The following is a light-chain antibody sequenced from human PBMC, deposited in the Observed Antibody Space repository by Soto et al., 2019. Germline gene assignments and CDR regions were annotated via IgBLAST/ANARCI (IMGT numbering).Light chain of an antibody. CDR2: DVS. CDR3: SSYTSSSTLVV. CDR1: SSDVGDYNY. J-gene: IGLJ1*01. Sequence: QSALTQPTSVSGSPGQSITTSCTGTSSDVGDYNYVSWYQQHPGKAPKLMIYDVSNRPSGVSNRFSGSKSGNTASLTISGLQAEDEADYYCSSYTSSSTLVVFGTGTKLTVL. V-gene: IGLV2-14*01.